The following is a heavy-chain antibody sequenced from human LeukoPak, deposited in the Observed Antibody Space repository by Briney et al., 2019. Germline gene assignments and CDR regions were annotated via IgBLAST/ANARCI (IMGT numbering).Heavy chain of an antibody. V-gene: IGHV3-23*01. J-gene: IGHJ4*02. D-gene: IGHD3-10*01. CDR1: GFTVSDYS. CDR2: ISGSAATT. CDR3: AKRGPGSPQSGKYFFDY. Sequence: GGSLRLSCAASGFTVSDYSMSWVRQAPGKGLEWVSAISGSAATTFYADSVKGRFTISRDNSKNTLYLQMNSLRAEDTAVYYCAKRGPGSPQSGKYFFDYWGQGTLVTVSS.